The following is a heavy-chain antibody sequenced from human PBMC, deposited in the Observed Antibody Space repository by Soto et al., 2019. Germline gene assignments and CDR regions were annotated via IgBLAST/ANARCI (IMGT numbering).Heavy chain of an antibody. Sequence: PSETLSLTCTVSGGSISSSSYYWGWIRQPPGKGLEWIGSIYYSGSTYYNPSLKSRVTISVDTSKNQFSLKLSSVTAADTAVYYCSTYSSSPPGFDYWGQGTLVTVYS. J-gene: IGHJ4*02. V-gene: IGHV4-39*01. CDR2: IYYSGST. D-gene: IGHD6-6*01. CDR1: GGSISSSSYY. CDR3: STYSSSPPGFDY.